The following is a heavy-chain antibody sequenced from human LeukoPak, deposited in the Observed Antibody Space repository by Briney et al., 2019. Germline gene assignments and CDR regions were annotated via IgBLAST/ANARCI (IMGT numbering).Heavy chain of an antibody. D-gene: IGHD6-13*01. J-gene: IGHJ6*02. CDR2: ISSSSSYI. Sequence: GGSLRLSCAASGFTFSSYSMNWVRQAPGKGLEWVSSISSSSSYIYYADSVKGRFTISRDNAKNSLYLQMNSLRAEDTAVYYCARPLAAAEYYYGMDVWGQGTTVTVSS. CDR1: GFTFSSYS. V-gene: IGHV3-21*01. CDR3: ARPLAAAEYYYGMDV.